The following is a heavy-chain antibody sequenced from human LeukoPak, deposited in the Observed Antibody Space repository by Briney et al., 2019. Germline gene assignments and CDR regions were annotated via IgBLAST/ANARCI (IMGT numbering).Heavy chain of an antibody. CDR1: GFTFSRYW. CDR3: ARVNYDFWSGYYGYYYYYMDV. D-gene: IGHD3-3*01. J-gene: IGHJ6*03. V-gene: IGHV3-7*01. CDR2: IKQDGSEK. Sequence: PGGSLRLSCAASGFTFSRYWMSWVRQAPGKGLEWVANIKQDGSEKYYVDSVKGRFTISRDNSKNTLYLQMGSLRAEDMAVYYCARVNYDFWSGYYGYYYYYMDVWGKGTTVTVSS.